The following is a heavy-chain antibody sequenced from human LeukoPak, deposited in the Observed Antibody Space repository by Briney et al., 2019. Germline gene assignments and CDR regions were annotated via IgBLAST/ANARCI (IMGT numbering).Heavy chain of an antibody. CDR2: ISSSSSYI. Sequence: GGSLRLSCAASGFTFSSYSMNCVCQALGEGLGCVLSISSSSSYIYYAKSVKGRFTISRDNAKNSLYLQMNSLRAEDTAGYYCARSRIPIVGAEAYFDYWGQGTLVTVSS. CDR3: ARSRIPIVGAEAYFDY. V-gene: IGHV3-21*01. D-gene: IGHD1-26*01. J-gene: IGHJ4*02. CDR1: GFTFSSYS.